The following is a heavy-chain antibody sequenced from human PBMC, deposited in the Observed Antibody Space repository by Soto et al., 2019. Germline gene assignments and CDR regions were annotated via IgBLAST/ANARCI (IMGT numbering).Heavy chain of an antibody. CDR1: GGSISSSTYY. CDR2: FFYGGKN. Sequence: SETLSLTCTVSGGSISSSTYYWSWMREPPGKGLEWIASFFYGGKNYYNPSLKGRVTISVDTSKNQFSLKLNSMTAADTAVYYCARHNYGSGSTYFDYWGQGTLVTVSS. J-gene: IGHJ4*02. V-gene: IGHV4-39*01. D-gene: IGHD3-10*01. CDR3: ARHNYGSGSTYFDY.